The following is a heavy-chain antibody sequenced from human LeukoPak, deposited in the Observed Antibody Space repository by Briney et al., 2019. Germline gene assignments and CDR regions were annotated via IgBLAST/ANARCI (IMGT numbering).Heavy chain of an antibody. CDR1: GFTFGDYA. Sequence: GGSLRLSCAASGFTFGDYAMHWVRQAPGKGLEWVSGISWNGGNIEYADSVKGRFTISRDNARTSLYLQMNSLRAEDTAVYYCARGQQLALWGQGTLVTVSS. CDR2: ISWNGGNI. CDR3: ARGQQLAL. J-gene: IGHJ4*02. D-gene: IGHD6-13*01. V-gene: IGHV3-9*01.